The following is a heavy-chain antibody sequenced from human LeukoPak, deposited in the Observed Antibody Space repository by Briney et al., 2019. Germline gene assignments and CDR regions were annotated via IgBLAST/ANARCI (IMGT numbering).Heavy chain of an antibody. V-gene: IGHV1-24*01. Sequence: GASVKVSCKVSGYTLTELSMHWVRQAPGKGLEWTGGFDPEDGETIYAQKFQGRVTMTEDTSTDTAYMELSSLRSEDTAVYYCATEGALSSGYYRMDVWGQGTTVTVSS. D-gene: IGHD3-22*01. CDR3: ATEGALSSGYYRMDV. J-gene: IGHJ6*02. CDR2: FDPEDGET. CDR1: GYTLTELS.